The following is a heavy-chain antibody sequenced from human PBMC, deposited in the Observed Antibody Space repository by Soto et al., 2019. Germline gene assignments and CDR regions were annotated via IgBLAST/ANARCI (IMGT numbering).Heavy chain of an antibody. D-gene: IGHD2-2*01. CDR1: GGTFSSYT. CDR3: TRDQFTSVGSSGVPAYGWVDP. V-gene: IGHV1-69*08. J-gene: IGHJ5*02. CDR2: ISPFLGIS. Sequence: QVHLVQSGAEVKKPGSSVKVSCTASGGTFSSYTISWVRQAPGQGLEWMGRISPFLGISNYAQKFRGRVTITAAESKKTAYMELSSLKSEDTAVYYCTRDQFTSVGSSGVPAYGWVDPWGQGTLVTVSS.